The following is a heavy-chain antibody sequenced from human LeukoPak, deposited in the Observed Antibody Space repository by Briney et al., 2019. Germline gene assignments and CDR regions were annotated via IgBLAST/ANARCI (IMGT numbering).Heavy chain of an antibody. CDR1: GYTFTSYG. Sequence: GASVKVSCKASGYTFTSYGISWVRQAPGQGLEWMGWTSAYNGNTNYAQKLQGRVTMTTDTSTSTAYMELRSLRSDDTAVYYCARSTGHIVVVTATDYWGQGTLVTVSS. CDR2: TSAYNGNT. V-gene: IGHV1-18*01. D-gene: IGHD2-21*02. J-gene: IGHJ4*02. CDR3: ARSTGHIVVVTATDY.